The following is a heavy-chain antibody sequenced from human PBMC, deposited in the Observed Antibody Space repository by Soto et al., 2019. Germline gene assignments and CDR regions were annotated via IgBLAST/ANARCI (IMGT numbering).Heavy chain of an antibody. CDR2: IYYSGST. Sequence: SETLSLTCTVSGGSISSGDYYWSWIRQPPGKGLEWIGYIYYSGSTYYNPSLKSRVTISEDTSKNQFSLKLSSVTAADTAVYYCAREMATISLDYWGQGTLVTVS. CDR1: GGSISSGDYY. D-gene: IGHD5-12*01. CDR3: AREMATISLDY. V-gene: IGHV4-30-4*01. J-gene: IGHJ4*02.